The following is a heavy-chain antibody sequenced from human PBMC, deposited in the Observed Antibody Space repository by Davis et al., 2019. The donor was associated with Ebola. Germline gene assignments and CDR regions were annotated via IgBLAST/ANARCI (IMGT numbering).Heavy chain of an antibody. J-gene: IGHJ4*02. CDR1: GYTFTSYG. CDR2: ISAYNGNT. D-gene: IGHD3-16*01. Sequence: AASVKVSCKASGYTFTSYGISWVRQAPGQGLEWMGWISAYNGNTNYAQKLQGRVTMTTDTSTSTAYMELRRLRSDDTAVYYCARDPGGMSVARFDYWGQGTLVTVSS. CDR3: ARDPGGMSVARFDY. V-gene: IGHV1-18*01.